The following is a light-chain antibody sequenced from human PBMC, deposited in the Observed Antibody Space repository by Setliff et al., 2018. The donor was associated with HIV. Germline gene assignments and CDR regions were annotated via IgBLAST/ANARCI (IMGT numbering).Light chain of an antibody. CDR3: CSYAGLYTFLV. CDR1: SSDVGNYNL. V-gene: IGLV2-23*02. CDR2: EVS. J-gene: IGLJ1*01. Sequence: ALTQPASVSGSPGQSITISCTGTSSDVGNYNLVSWYQQHPGKAPKLMIYEVSERPSGVPDRFSGSKSDSTASLTISGLQAEDEADYYCCSYAGLYTFLVFGTGTKVTVL.